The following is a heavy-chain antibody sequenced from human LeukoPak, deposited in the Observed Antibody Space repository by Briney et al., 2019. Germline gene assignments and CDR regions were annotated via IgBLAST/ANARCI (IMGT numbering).Heavy chain of an antibody. V-gene: IGHV4-31*03. CDR2: IYYSGST. CDR1: GDSISSDGYY. J-gene: IGHJ5*02. CDR3: ARDNLGWFDP. D-gene: IGHD1-14*01. Sequence: SQTLSLTCTVSGDSISSDGYYWSWIRQHPGKGLEWIGYIYYSGSTYYNPSLKSRVTISVDTSKNQFSLKLSSVTAADTAVYYCARDNLGWFDPWGQGTLVTVSS.